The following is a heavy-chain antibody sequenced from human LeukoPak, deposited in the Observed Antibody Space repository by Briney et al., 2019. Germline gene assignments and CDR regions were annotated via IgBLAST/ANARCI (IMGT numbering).Heavy chain of an antibody. J-gene: IGHJ4*02. V-gene: IGHV1-2*02. D-gene: IGHD5-18*01. CDR2: INPNSGGT. CDR3: AREGYSYGPPGY. CDR1: GYTFTGYY. Sequence: ASVKVSCKASGYTFTGYYMHWVRQAPGQGLEWMGWINPNSGGTSYAQKFQGRVTMTRDTSISTAYMELSKLRSDDTAVYFCAREGYSYGPPGYWGQGTLVTVSS.